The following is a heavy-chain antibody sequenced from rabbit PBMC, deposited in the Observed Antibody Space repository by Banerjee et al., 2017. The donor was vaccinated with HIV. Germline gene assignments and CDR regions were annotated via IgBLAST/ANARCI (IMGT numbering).Heavy chain of an antibody. CDR2: IYTSSGSA. CDR3: ARDLAGVIGWNFGL. V-gene: IGHV1S43*01. Sequence: QEQLEESGGDLVKPEGSLTLTCKASGIDFSSYYYMCWVRQAPGKGLELIACIYTSSGSAYYASWVISRFTITSNTNQNTVTLQMTSLTAADTATYFCARDLAGVIGWNFGLWGPGTLVTVS. J-gene: IGHJ4*01. D-gene: IGHD4-1*01. CDR1: GIDFSSYYY.